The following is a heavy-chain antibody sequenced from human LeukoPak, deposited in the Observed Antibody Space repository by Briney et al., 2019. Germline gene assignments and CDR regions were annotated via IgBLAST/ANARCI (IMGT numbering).Heavy chain of an antibody. V-gene: IGHV3-74*01. CDR1: GFTFSDYW. D-gene: IGHD5-18*01. Sequence: GGSLRLSCAASGFTFSDYWMHWVRQAPGKGLVWVSHINTDGSSTTYADSVKGRFTISRDNAKNTLYLQMNSLRAEDTAVYYCGREKYQRGYSYWGQGTLVTVSS. J-gene: IGHJ4*02. CDR2: INTDGSST. CDR3: GREKYQRGYSY.